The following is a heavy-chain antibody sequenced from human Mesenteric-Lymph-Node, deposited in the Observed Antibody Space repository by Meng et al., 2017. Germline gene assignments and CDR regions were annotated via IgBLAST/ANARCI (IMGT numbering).Heavy chain of an antibody. Sequence: SLKISCAASGFTFSSYAMHWVRQAPGKGLEWVAIISYDGSSKYYADSVKGRFTISRDNSKNTLYLQMNSLRAEDTAMYYCARDVEGYCSGDSCYSYEYFQHWGQGTLVTVSS. CDR1: GFTFSSYA. J-gene: IGHJ1*01. D-gene: IGHD2-15*01. CDR2: ISYDGSSK. CDR3: ARDVEGYCSGDSCYSYEYFQH. V-gene: IGHV3-30*04.